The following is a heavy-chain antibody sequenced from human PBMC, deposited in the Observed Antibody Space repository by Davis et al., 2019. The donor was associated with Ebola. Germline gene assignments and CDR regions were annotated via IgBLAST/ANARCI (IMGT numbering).Heavy chain of an antibody. CDR1: GYTFTSYG. CDR3: ARGLLATASNYFDY. V-gene: IGHV1-18*01. J-gene: IGHJ4*02. D-gene: IGHD6-13*01. Sequence: ASVKVSCKASGYTFTSYGTSWVRQAPGQGLEWMGWISAYNGNTNYAQKLQGRVTMTTDTSTSTAYMELRSLRSDDTAVYYCARGLLATASNYFDYWGQGTLVTVSS. CDR2: ISAYNGNT.